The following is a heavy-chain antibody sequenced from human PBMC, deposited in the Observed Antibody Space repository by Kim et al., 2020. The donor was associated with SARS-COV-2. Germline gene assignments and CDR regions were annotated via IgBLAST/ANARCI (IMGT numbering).Heavy chain of an antibody. J-gene: IGHJ4*02. V-gene: IGHV3-33*08. CDR1: GFTFSSYG. CDR2: IWYDGSNK. Sequence: GGSLRLSCAASGFTFSSYGMHWVRQAPGKGLEWVAVIWYDGSNKYYADSVKGRFTISRDNSKNTLYLQMNSLRAEDTAVYYCARDGSAPVYGVVAYFDYWGQGTLVTVSS. D-gene: IGHD2-8*01. CDR3: ARDGSAPVYGVVAYFDY.